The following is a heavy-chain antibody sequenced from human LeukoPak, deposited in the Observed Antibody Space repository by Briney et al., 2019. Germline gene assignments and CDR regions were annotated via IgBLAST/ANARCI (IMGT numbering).Heavy chain of an antibody. V-gene: IGHV1-69*13. Sequence: GASVKVSCKASGGTFSSYAISWVRQAPGRGLEWMGGIIPIFGTANYAQKFQGRVTITADESTSTAYMELSSLRSEDTAVYYCARPGVFGVEDYYFDYWGQGTLVTVSS. J-gene: IGHJ4*02. CDR3: ARPGVFGVEDYYFDY. D-gene: IGHD3-3*01. CDR2: IIPIFGTA. CDR1: GGTFSSYA.